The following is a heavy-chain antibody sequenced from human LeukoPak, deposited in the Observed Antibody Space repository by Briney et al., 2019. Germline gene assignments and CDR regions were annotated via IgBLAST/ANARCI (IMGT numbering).Heavy chain of an antibody. J-gene: IGHJ4*02. CDR2: ISYDGSNK. CDR1: GFIFGDCT. Sequence: GGSLRLSCAASGFIFGDCTMNWVRQAPGKGLEWVAVISYDGSNKYYADSVKGRFTISRDNSKNTLYLQMNSLRAEDTAVYYCARDRSRFGDLYFDYWGQGTLVTVSS. V-gene: IGHV3-30-3*01. D-gene: IGHD3-10*01. CDR3: ARDRSRFGDLYFDY.